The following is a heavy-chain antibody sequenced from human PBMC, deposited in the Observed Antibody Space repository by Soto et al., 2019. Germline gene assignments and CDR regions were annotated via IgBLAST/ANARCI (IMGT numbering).Heavy chain of an antibody. D-gene: IGHD2-15*01. V-gene: IGHV1-3*01. CDR1: GYTFTSYA. J-gene: IGHJ4*02. Sequence: ASVKVSCKASGYTFTSYAMHWVRQAPGQRLEWMGWINAGNGNTKYSQKFQGRATMTRDTSASTAYMELSSLRSEDTAVYYCARGPGGPDGPGDYWGQGTLVTVSS. CDR3: ARGPGGPDGPGDY. CDR2: INAGNGNT.